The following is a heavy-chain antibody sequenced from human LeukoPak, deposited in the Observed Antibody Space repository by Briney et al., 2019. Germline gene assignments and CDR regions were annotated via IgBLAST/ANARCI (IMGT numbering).Heavy chain of an antibody. CDR2: INPSGGST. V-gene: IGHV1-46*03. Sequence: ASVKVSCKASGYTFTSYYMHWVRQAPGQGLEWMGIINPSGGSTSYAQKFQGRVTMTRDTSTNTVYMELSSLRSEDTAVYYCARENRKATMVRGVNIPIYFDYWGQGTLVTVSS. D-gene: IGHD3-10*01. J-gene: IGHJ4*02. CDR3: ARENRKATMVRGVNIPIYFDY. CDR1: GYTFTSYY.